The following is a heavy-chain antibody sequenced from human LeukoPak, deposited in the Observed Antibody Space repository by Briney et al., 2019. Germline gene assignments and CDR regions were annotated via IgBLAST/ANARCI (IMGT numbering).Heavy chain of an antibody. CDR3: ARSEYSNCDY. Sequence: GGSLRLSCAASGFTFSSYSMNWVRQAPGKGLEWVSYISSSSSSTIYYADSVKGRFTISRDNAKNSLYLQMNSLRDEDTAVYYCARSEYSNCDYWGQGTLVTVSS. D-gene: IGHD2/OR15-2a*01. J-gene: IGHJ4*02. CDR1: GFTFSSYS. V-gene: IGHV3-48*02. CDR2: ISSSSSSTI.